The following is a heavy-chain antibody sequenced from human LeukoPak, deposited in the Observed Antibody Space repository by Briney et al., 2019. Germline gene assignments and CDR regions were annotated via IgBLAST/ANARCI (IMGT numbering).Heavy chain of an antibody. Sequence: ASVKVSCKASGYSFTGYYMHWVRQAPGQGLEWMGWINPNSGGTSYAQKFQGRVTMTRDMSTSTVYMELSSLRSEDTAVYYCARPSSPNAPYFDLWGRGTLVTVSS. CDR1: GYSFTGYY. D-gene: IGHD6-13*01. CDR3: ARPSSPNAPYFDL. J-gene: IGHJ2*01. V-gene: IGHV1-2*02. CDR2: INPNSGGT.